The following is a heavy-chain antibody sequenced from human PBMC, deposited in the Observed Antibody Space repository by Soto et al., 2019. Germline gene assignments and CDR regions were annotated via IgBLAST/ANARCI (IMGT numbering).Heavy chain of an antibody. Sequence: GASVKVSCKASGYTFTGYYMHWVRQAPGQGLEWMGWINPNSGGTNYAQKFQGRVTMTRDTSISTAYMELSRLRSDDTAVYYCARGSLYCSGGSCYGYGMDVWGQGTTVTVSS. V-gene: IGHV1-2*02. CDR1: GYTFTGYY. CDR3: ARGSLYCSGGSCYGYGMDV. CDR2: INPNSGGT. J-gene: IGHJ6*02. D-gene: IGHD2-15*01.